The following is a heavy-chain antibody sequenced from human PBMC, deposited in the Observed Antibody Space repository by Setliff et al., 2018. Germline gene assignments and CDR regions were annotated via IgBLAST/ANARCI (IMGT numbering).Heavy chain of an antibody. Sequence: PSETRSLTCSVSGDPIDSYYWSWVRQSAGRGLEWIGRIYGGGATNYNPSLKARLTISVDNSKNQFSLQLTSVTAADTALYFCARERLYYDDLNGFSPEAFDIWGQGTMVTVSS. CDR1: GDPIDSYY. J-gene: IGHJ3*02. V-gene: IGHV4-4*07. CDR3: ARERLYYDDLNGFSPEAFDI. D-gene: IGHD3-9*01. CDR2: IYGGGAT.